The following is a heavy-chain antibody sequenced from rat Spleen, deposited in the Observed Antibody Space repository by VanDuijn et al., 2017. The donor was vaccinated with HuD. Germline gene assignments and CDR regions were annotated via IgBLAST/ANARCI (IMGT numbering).Heavy chain of an antibody. V-gene: IGHV5-25*01. D-gene: IGHD1-6*01. Sequence: EVQLVESGGGLVRPGRSMKLSCAASGFTFNNYDMAWVRQAPTKGLEWVASITYDDTTTYYRDSVKGRFTVSRDNAKSTLYLQMDSLRSEDTATYYCSTAGSFTDYYFAGGFDYWGQGVMVTVSS. CDR3: STAGSFTDYYFAGGFDY. CDR2: ITYDDTTT. J-gene: IGHJ2*01. CDR1: GFTFNNYD.